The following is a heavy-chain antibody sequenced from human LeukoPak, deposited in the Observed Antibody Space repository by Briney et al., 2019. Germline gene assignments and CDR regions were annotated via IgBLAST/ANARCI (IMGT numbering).Heavy chain of an antibody. CDR2: ISYDGSNK. Sequence: GSQRLSCVASGLTFSSYAMHWVRQAPGKGLEWVAVISYDGSNKYYADSVKGRFTISRDSSKNTLYLQMNSLRAEDTAVYYCARSRVPAAIFVAGNWFDPWGQGTLVTVSS. D-gene: IGHD2-2*01. CDR3: ARSRVPAAIFVAGNWFDP. J-gene: IGHJ5*02. CDR1: GLTFSSYA. V-gene: IGHV3-30*01.